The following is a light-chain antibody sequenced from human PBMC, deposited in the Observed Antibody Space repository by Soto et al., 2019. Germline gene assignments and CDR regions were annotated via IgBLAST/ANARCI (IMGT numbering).Light chain of an antibody. J-gene: IGKJ2*01. CDR1: QSISSN. CDR2: GAS. V-gene: IGKV3-15*01. Sequence: EIVMTQSPATLSVSPGERATLSCRASQSISSNLAWYQQIPGLAPRLLIYGASTRATGIPARFSGSGSGTEFTLTISSLQSEDFAVYYCQHYNNWPPYTFGQGTKLEIK. CDR3: QHYNNWPPYT.